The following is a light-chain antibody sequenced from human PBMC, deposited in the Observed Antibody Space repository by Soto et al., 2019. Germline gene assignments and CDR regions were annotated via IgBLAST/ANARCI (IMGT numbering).Light chain of an antibody. V-gene: IGLV1-40*01. J-gene: IGLJ1*01. Sequence: QSVLTQPPSVSGAPGQRVTISCTGSNSNIGAGYDVHWYQQFPGTAPKLLIYGNINRPSGVPDRFSGSKSGPSASLAITGLQAEDEADYCCQSYDSRLSNYVFGGGTKLTVL. CDR2: GNI. CDR1: NSNIGAGYD. CDR3: QSYDSRLSNYV.